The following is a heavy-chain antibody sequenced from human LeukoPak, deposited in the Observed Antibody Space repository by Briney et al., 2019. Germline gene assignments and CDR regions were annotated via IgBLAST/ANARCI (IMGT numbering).Heavy chain of an antibody. D-gene: IGHD1-1*01. Sequence: GGSLRLSCAASGFTFSSYAMSWVRQAPGKGLEWVSAISGSDGSTYYADSVKGRFTISRDNSKNTLYLQMHTLRAEDTAVYYCVRHRTASNYWGQGALVTVSS. CDR2: ISGSDGST. CDR3: VRHRTASNY. J-gene: IGHJ4*02. V-gene: IGHV3-23*01. CDR1: GFTFSSYA.